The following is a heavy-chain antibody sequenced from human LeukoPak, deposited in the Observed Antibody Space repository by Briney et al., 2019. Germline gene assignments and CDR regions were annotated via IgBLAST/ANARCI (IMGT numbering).Heavy chain of an antibody. CDR1: GYTFTGYY. D-gene: IGHD3-3*01. CDR2: INPNSGGT. V-gene: IGHV1-2*02. CDR3: ARGLRFLEWPLST. Sequence: ASVKVSCKASGYTFTGYYMHWVRQAPGQGLEWMGWINPNSGGTNYAQKFQGRVTMTRDTSTSTAYMELSRLRADDTAVYYCARGLRFLEWPLSTWGQGTLVTVSS. J-gene: IGHJ4*02.